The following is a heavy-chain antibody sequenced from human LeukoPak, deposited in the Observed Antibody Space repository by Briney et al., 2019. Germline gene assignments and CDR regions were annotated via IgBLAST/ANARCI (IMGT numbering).Heavy chain of an antibody. Sequence: GGSLRLSCAASGFTFSSYAMHWVRQAPGKGLEWVAVISYDGNNKYYADSVKGRFTISRDNSKNTLYLQMNSLRAEDTAVYYCARGYYDSSGYYDEEALDYWGQGTLVTVSS. CDR3: ARGYYDSSGYYDEEALDY. J-gene: IGHJ4*02. CDR1: GFTFSSYA. D-gene: IGHD3-22*01. CDR2: ISYDGNNK. V-gene: IGHV3-30*04.